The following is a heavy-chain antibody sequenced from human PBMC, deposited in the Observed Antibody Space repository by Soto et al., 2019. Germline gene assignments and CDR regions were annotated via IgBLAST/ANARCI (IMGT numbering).Heavy chain of an antibody. CDR3: ARHRWAGYSSTWYWGKGTPGFYFDY. Sequence: PSETLSLTCTVSGGSISSGGYYWSWIRQHPGKGLEWIGYIYYSGNTNYNPSLKSRVTISVDTSKNQFSLKLSSVTAADTAVYYCARHRWAGYSSTWYWGKGTPGFYFDYWGQGTQVTVSS. J-gene: IGHJ4*02. CDR1: GGSISSGGYY. V-gene: IGHV4-61*08. D-gene: IGHD6-13*01. CDR2: IYYSGNT.